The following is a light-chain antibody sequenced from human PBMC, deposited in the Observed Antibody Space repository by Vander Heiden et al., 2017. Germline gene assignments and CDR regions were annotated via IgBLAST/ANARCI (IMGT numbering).Light chain of an antibody. V-gene: IGLV3-9*01. CDR2: RDS. J-gene: IGLJ2*01. CDR3: QVWDSSSWV. Sequence: SYHPTQPLSVPVALGVTAPISCWGQSIGDKPLHWYQQKPGQAPILVIYRDSPRPSGIPARLSGSNSGDTATLIISTAQAGDEADYYCQVWDSSSWVFGGGTKVTVL. CDR1: SIGDKP.